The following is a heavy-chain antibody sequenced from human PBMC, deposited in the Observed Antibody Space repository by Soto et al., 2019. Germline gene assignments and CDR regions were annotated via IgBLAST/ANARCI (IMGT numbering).Heavy chain of an antibody. D-gene: IGHD6-13*01. CDR3: ARLFRHSSSTHNFDY. Sequence: SETLSLTCTVSGGSISSYYWSWIRQPPGKGLECIGYIYYTGSTNYNPSLKSRVTISVDTSKNQFSLKLSSVTAADTAVYYCARLFRHSSSTHNFDYWGQGTLGTVS. V-gene: IGHV4-59*08. J-gene: IGHJ4*02. CDR2: IYYTGST. CDR1: GGSISSYY.